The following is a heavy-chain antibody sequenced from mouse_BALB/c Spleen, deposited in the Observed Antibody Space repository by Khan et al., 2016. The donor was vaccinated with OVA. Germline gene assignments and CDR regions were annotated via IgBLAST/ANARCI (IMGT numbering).Heavy chain of an antibody. J-gene: IGHJ3*01. V-gene: IGHV1-7*01. D-gene: IGHD1-1*01. Sequence: QVQLKQSGAALAKPGASVKMSCKASGYMFTSYWMNWVKQRPGQGLKWIGYINPSSGYTEYNQKFKDKATLTTDKSSSTAYMQLSSLTSEDSAVYYCVRSGYGSLAYWGQGTLVTVSA. CDR3: VRSGYGSLAY. CDR1: GYMFTSYW. CDR2: INPSSGYT.